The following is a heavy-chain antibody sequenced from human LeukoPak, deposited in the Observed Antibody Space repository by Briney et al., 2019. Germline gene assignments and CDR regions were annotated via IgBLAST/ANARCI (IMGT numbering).Heavy chain of an antibody. D-gene: IGHD3-10*01. V-gene: IGHV3-66*02. J-gene: IGHJ6*02. Sequence: PGGSLRLSCAASGFTVSSSYMTWVRQAPGKGLEWVSIIYSGGTTNYADSVKGRFTISRDNSKNTLSLQMNSLGAEDTAVYYCARDRGTAVYYYYGMDVWGQGTTVTVSS. CDR3: ARDRGTAVYYYYGMDV. CDR1: GFTVSSSY. CDR2: IYSGGTT.